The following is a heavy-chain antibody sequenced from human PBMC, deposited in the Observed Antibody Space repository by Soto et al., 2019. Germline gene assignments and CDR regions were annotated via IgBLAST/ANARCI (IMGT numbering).Heavy chain of an antibody. D-gene: IGHD6-6*01. V-gene: IGHV3-74*01. CDR1: GFTFSRYW. Sequence: GGSLRLSCAASGFTFSRYWMHWVRQAPGKGLVWVSRINTDGRSTNYADSVKGRFTISRDNAKNTLYLQMNSLRAEDTAVYYCATNTDVAAPPHWLDSWGQGTLVTVSS. CDR2: INTDGRST. J-gene: IGHJ5*01. CDR3: ATNTDVAAPPHWLDS.